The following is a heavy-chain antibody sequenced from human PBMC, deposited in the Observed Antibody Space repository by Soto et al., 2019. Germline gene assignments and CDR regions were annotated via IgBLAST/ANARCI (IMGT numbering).Heavy chain of an antibody. CDR2: MSYDGNNK. Sequence: PGGSLRLSCAASGFTFSRYGMHWVRQAPGKGLEWVALMSYDGNNKYYADSVKGRFTVSRDNSRNTQYLQMNSLGAEDTAVYYCAKGPGYSNYVTLFAAYYYYYYMDVWGKGTTVTVSS. V-gene: IGHV3-33*03. CDR3: AKGPGYSNYVTLFAAYYYYYYMDV. D-gene: IGHD4-4*01. J-gene: IGHJ6*03. CDR1: GFTFSRYG.